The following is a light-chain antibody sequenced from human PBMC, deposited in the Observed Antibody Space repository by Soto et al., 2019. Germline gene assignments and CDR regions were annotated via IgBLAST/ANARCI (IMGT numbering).Light chain of an antibody. V-gene: IGKV1-9*01. J-gene: IGKJ2*01. CDR1: HGISSY. CDR2: AAS. CDR3: QQLNSYPGT. Sequence: DIQLTQSPSFLSASVGDRVTITCRASHGISSYLAWYQQKPGKAPNLLIYAASTLQGGVPSRFGGSGYEIELPLTLSCLQPEDFATYYCQQLNSYPGTFGQGTKLEIK.